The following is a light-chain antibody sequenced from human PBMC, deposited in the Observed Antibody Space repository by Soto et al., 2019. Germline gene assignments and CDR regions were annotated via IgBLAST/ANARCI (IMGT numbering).Light chain of an antibody. Sequence: QSALTQPTSVSGSPGQSITISCTGTSRDVGSYNLVTWYQQHPGNAPNLMIYEVSKRPSGLSNRFSASKSGSTASLTISGLQVEDEAVYYCCSYAGGGTWVFGGGTKLTVL. CDR3: CSYAGGGTWV. CDR2: EVS. V-gene: IGLV2-23*02. CDR1: SRDVGSYNL. J-gene: IGLJ3*02.